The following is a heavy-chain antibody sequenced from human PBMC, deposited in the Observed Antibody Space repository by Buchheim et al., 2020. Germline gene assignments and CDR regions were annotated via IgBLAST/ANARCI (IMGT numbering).Heavy chain of an antibody. CDR3: ALYYDSSGYYDY. V-gene: IGHV4-39*01. J-gene: IGHJ4*02. CDR1: GGSISSSSYY. CDR2: IYYSWST. D-gene: IGHD3-22*01. Sequence: QLQLQESGPGLVKPSETLSLTCTVSGGSISSSSYYWGWIRQPPGKGLEWIGSIYYSWSTYYNPSLKSRVTLSLDTSKNQFSLKLSSVTAADTAVYYCALYYDSSGYYDYWGQGTL.